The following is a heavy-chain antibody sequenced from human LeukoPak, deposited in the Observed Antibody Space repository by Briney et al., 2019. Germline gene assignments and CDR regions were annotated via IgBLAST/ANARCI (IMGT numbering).Heavy chain of an antibody. Sequence: ASVKVSCKASGYTFTDYYMHWVRQAPGQGLEWMGWINPKSGNTRYAQKFQGRVAMTRATSISTAYMELTSLTSDDTAVYYCAREDDYYFNWGQGALVTVSS. D-gene: IGHD5-24*01. CDR2: INPKSGNT. V-gene: IGHV1-2*02. CDR1: GYTFTDYY. J-gene: IGHJ4*02. CDR3: AREDDYYFN.